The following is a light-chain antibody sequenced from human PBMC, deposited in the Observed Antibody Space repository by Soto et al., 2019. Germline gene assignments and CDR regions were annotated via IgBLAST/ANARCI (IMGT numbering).Light chain of an antibody. CDR1: QTVNSDY. CDR3: QQYGSSPWT. J-gene: IGKJ1*01. Sequence: EIVLTQSPGTLSLSPGETATLSCRASQTVNSDYLAWFQQRPGQAPRLLIFATSRRATDIPDRFSGSGSGTDFTLTISRLEPEDFAVYYCQQYGSSPWTFGQGTK. V-gene: IGKV3-20*01. CDR2: ATS.